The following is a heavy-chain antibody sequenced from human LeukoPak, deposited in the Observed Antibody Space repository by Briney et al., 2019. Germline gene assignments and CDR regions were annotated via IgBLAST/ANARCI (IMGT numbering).Heavy chain of an antibody. J-gene: IGHJ3*02. D-gene: IGHD6-6*01. Sequence: SGGPLRLSCVASGLTVSRHYMTWVRQAPGKGLEWLSVISTGGSTNYADSVKGRFTISRDNSKNILYLQMNSLRVEDTAVYYCARGKSSRHALDIWGQGTMVTVSS. V-gene: IGHV3-53*01. CDR1: GLTVSRHY. CDR3: ARGKSSRHALDI. CDR2: ISTGGST.